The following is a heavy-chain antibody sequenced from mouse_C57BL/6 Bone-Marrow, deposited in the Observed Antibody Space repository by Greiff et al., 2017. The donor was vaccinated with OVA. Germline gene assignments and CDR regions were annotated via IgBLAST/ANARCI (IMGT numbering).Heavy chain of an antibody. Sequence: EVKLVESGGGLVQPGGSLSLSCAASGFTFTDYYMSWVRQPPGKALEWLGFIRNKANGYTTEYSASVKGRFTISRDNSQSILYLQMNALRAEDSANYCCARYKGNYRNYYAMDYWGQGTSVTVSS. CDR2: IRNKANGYTT. J-gene: IGHJ4*01. V-gene: IGHV7-3*01. CDR3: ARYKGNYRNYYAMDY. CDR1: GFTFTDYY. D-gene: IGHD2-1*01.